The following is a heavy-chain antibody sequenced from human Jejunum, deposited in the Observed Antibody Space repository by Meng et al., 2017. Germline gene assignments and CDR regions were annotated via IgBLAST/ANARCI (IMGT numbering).Heavy chain of an antibody. CDR1: GDSISSSCG. CDR2: IYHSGTT. Sequence: VQQQESGARPVKPCGTPLATCAVAGDSISSSCGWICGLQSTGTVMEWIGEIYHSGTTNYNPTLKGRVTLSVDKSKNKFSLNLSSVTASDTTEYFRARDFKALNGVWGQGTLVTVSS. J-gene: IGHJ1*01. D-gene: IGHD2-8*01. CDR3: ARDFKALNGV. V-gene: IGHV4-4*02.